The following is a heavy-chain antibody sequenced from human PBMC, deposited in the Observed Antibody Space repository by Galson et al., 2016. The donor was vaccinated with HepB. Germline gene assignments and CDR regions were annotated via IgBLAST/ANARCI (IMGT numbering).Heavy chain of an antibody. CDR3: ARVDTWNDFDH. CDR1: GLTVSRNY. Sequence: SLRLSCAASGLTVSRNYMTWVRRAPGKGLEWVSIIFSGGTTYYADSVKGRFTISRDSSKNTLYLQMNNLTPKDTAVYYCARVDTWNDFDHWGQGTLVTVS. V-gene: IGHV3-53*01. J-gene: IGHJ4*02. D-gene: IGHD1-20*01. CDR2: IFSGGTT.